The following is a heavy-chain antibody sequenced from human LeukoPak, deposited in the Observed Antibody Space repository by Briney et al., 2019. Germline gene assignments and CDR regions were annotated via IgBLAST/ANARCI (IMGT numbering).Heavy chain of an antibody. CDR1: GFTFSGYA. J-gene: IGHJ3*02. D-gene: IGHD1-26*01. CDR2: ITGGGDNT. V-gene: IGHV3-23*01. CDR3: ARAWEPPSGRAFDI. Sequence: GGSLRLSCAASGFTFSGYAMSWVRRAPWKGLEWVSAITGGGDNTYYADSVKGRFTISRDNSKSTLYLQMNSLRAEDTAVYYCARAWEPPSGRAFDIWGQGTMVTVSS.